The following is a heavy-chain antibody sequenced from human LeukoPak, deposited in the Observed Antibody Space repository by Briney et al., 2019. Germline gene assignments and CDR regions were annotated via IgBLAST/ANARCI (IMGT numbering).Heavy chain of an antibody. V-gene: IGHV4-34*01. J-gene: IGHJ4*02. D-gene: IGHD6-13*01. CDR1: GGSFSGYY. Sequence: SETLSLTCAVYGGSFSGYYWSWIRQPPGKGLEWIGEINHSGSTNYNPSLKSRVTISVDTSKNQFSLKLSSVTAAGTAVYYCARGPYSSSWYNYWGQGTLVTVSS. CDR2: INHSGST. CDR3: ARGPYSSSWYNY.